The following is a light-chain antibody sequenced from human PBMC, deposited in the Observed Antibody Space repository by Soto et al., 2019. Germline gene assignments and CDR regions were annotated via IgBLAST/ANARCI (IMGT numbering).Light chain of an antibody. Sequence: EILMTQSPATLSVSPGEKATLSCRASQSVSSNFAWYQQKSGQAPRLLIYGVSTRATGIPARFSGSGSGTEFTLTISSLQSEDFAVYYCQQYGSSRWTFGQGTNVDI. CDR2: GVS. CDR1: QSVSSN. V-gene: IGKV3-15*01. CDR3: QQYGSSRWT. J-gene: IGKJ1*01.